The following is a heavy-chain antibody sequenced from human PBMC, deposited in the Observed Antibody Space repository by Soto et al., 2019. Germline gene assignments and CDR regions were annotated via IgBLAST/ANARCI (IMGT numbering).Heavy chain of an antibody. CDR1: GASITGGYY. CDR3: ARELDY. V-gene: IGHV4-31*03. Sequence: QVQLQESGPGLVKPSQTLSLTCTVSGASITGGYYWSWIRQNPGKGLEWIGYIYDSGTTYYKPSLKSRVIMSVDTSKNQFSLKLPSVTSADTAVYYCARELDYWGQGALVTVSS. CDR2: IYDSGTT. J-gene: IGHJ4*02.